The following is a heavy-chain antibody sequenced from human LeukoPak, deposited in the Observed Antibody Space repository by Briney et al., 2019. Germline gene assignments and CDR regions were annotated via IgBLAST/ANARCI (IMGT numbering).Heavy chain of an antibody. CDR1: GYTLTELS. J-gene: IGHJ4*02. CDR3: ASVYSAKDLAQLDY. V-gene: IGHV1-24*01. CDR2: FDPEDGET. D-gene: IGHD5/OR15-5a*01. Sequence: GASVKVSCKVSGYTLTELSMHWVRQAPGKGLEWMGGFDPEDGETIYAQKFQGRVTMTEDTSTDTAYMELTILRSDDTAVYYCASVYSAKDLAQLDYWGQGTLVTVSS.